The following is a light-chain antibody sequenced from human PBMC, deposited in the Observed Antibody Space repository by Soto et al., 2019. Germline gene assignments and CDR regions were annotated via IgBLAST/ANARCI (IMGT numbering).Light chain of an antibody. J-gene: IGKJ2*01. Sequence: EIVMTQSPATLSVSPGERATVSCRASQSVSSNLAWYQQKPGQAPRLLIYGASTRATGIPARFSGSGSGTEFTLTIGSLQSEDFADYYCQQYNNWPRTFGQGTKLEIK. CDR1: QSVSSN. V-gene: IGKV3-15*01. CDR2: GAS. CDR3: QQYNNWPRT.